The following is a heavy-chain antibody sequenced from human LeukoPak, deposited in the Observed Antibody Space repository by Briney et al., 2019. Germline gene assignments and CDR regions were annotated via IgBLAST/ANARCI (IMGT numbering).Heavy chain of an antibody. J-gene: IGHJ3*02. D-gene: IGHD3-3*01. V-gene: IGHV3-49*03. CDR3: AKQPGITIFGVVTEGAFDI. CDR1: GFNFGDYA. CDR2: IRSKAYGGTT. Sequence: GGSLRLSCIASGFNFGDYAMSWFRQGPGKGLEWVGFIRSKAYGGTTEYAASVKGRFTISRDDSKSIAYLQMNSLRAEDTAVYYCAKQPGITIFGVVTEGAFDIWGQGTMVTVSS.